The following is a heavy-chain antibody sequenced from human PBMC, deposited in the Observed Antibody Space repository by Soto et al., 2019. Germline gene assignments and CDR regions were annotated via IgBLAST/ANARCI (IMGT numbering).Heavy chain of an antibody. Sequence: GGSLRLSCAASGFTFSSYSMNWVRQAPGKGLEWVSSISSSSSYIYYADSVKRRFTISRDNAKNSLYLQMNSLRAEDTAVYYCARELAYYDFWRGQTGGWFDPWGQGT. CDR2: ISSSSSYI. D-gene: IGHD3-3*01. CDR3: ARELAYYDFWRGQTGGWFDP. V-gene: IGHV3-21*01. CDR1: GFTFSSYS. J-gene: IGHJ5*02.